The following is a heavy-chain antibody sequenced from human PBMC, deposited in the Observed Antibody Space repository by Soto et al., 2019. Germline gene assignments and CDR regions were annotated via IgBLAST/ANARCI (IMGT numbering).Heavy chain of an antibody. CDR1: GYSFTSYW. D-gene: IGHD6-19*01. V-gene: IGHV5-51*01. CDR2: IYPGDSDT. J-gene: IGHJ6*02. CDR3: ARGAVYYYYGMDV. Sequence: PGESLKISCKGSGYSFTSYWIGWVRQMPEKGLEWMGIIYPGDSDTRYSPSFQGQVTISADKSISTAYLQWSSLKASDTAMYYCARGAVYYYYGMDVWGQGTTVTVSS.